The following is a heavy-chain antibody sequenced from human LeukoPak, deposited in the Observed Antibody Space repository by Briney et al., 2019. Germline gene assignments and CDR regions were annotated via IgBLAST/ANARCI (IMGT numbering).Heavy chain of an antibody. Sequence: PGGSLRLSCVASGLTLDYYAMHWVRHAPGKGLEWVAGFSLDTDRIDYADSVKGRFTVSRDNAKNSLNLQMNSLRPEDTAVYYCGKDITPGGMDVWGQGTTVTVSS. CDR3: GKDITPGGMDV. CDR2: FSLDTDRI. J-gene: IGHJ6*02. CDR1: GLTLDYYA. V-gene: IGHV3-9*01. D-gene: IGHD2-15*01.